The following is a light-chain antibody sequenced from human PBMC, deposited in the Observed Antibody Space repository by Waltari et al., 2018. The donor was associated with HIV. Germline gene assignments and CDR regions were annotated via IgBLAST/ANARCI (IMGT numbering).Light chain of an antibody. CDR2: GAS. CDR1: QSVSSD. J-gene: IGKJ5*01. V-gene: IGKV3-15*01. Sequence: EIVMTQSPATLSVSPGERATLSCRVSQSVSSDLAWYQQKPGKAPRLRIYGASTRATGIHARFSGSGSGTEFNLTISSLQSEDFAVYYCQQYNNWPPITFGQGTRLEIK. CDR3: QQYNNWPPIT.